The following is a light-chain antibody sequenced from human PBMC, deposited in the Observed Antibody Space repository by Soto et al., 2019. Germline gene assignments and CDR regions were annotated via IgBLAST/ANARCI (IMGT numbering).Light chain of an antibody. J-gene: IGKJ4*01. V-gene: IGKV1-33*01. CDR3: QQYANLPLT. Sequence: DLQLTQSPSSLSASVGDRVTITCRASQDSSNYLHWYQQKPGKAPKLLIYDASNLETGVPSRFSGGGSGTYVACAINNLQPEDVATYYCQQYANLPLTFGGGTKGDIK. CDR2: DAS. CDR1: QDSSNY.